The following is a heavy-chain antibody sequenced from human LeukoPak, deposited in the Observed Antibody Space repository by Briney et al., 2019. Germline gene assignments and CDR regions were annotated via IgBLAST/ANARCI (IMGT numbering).Heavy chain of an antibody. Sequence: GRSLRLSCAASGFTFSSYGMHWVRQAPGKGLEWISYISTLSTTIYYADSVKGRFTISRDNAKNSLYLQMNSLRDEDTAVYYCATWSYGSGRPNFDYWGQGTLVTVSS. J-gene: IGHJ4*02. V-gene: IGHV3-48*02. D-gene: IGHD3-10*01. CDR2: ISTLSTTI. CDR1: GFTFSSYG. CDR3: ATWSYGSGRPNFDY.